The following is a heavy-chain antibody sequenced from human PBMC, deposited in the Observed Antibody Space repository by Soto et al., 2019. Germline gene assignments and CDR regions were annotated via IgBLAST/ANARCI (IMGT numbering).Heavy chain of an antibody. D-gene: IGHD3-22*01. J-gene: IGHJ4*02. CDR1: GSVISSYY. CDR3: ARAMRYYYDSSGYSFDY. Sequence: PSEPLCLTCTVCGSVISSYYWSWIRQPPGKGLEWIGYIYYSGSTNYNPSLKSRVTISVDTSKNQFSLKLSSVTAADTAVYYCARAMRYYYDSSGYSFDYWGQGTLVTVSS. V-gene: IGHV4-59*01. CDR2: IYYSGST.